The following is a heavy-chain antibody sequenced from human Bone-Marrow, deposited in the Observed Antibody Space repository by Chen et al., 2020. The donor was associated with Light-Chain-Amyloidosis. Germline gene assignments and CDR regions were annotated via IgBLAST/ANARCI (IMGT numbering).Heavy chain of an antibody. V-gene: IGHV3-9*01. CDR3: AKDKGGSMGCGMDD. CDR1: GFTFDDYA. CDR2: ISWNSGVK. J-gene: IGHJ6*02. D-gene: IGHD3-10*01. Sequence: EEHLVESGGGLVRPGRSLRLSCEAYGFTFDDYAMHWVRQAPGKGLEWVSGISWNSGVKGYVDSVRGRFTISRDGVKNSLYLQMNSLRPEDTALYYCAKDKGGSMGCGMDDWGQGTTVIVSS.